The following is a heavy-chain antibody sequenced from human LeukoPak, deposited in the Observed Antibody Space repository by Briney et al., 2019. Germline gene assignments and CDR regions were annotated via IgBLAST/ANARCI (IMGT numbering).Heavy chain of an antibody. Sequence: YGGSYKYYADSVKGRFTISRDNSKNTLYLQMNSLRAEDTAVYYCARAPGYGAAYYFDYWGQGTLVTVSS. CDR3: ARAPGYGAAYYFDY. V-gene: IGHV3-30*01. J-gene: IGHJ4*02. CDR2: YGGSYK. D-gene: IGHD1-1*01.